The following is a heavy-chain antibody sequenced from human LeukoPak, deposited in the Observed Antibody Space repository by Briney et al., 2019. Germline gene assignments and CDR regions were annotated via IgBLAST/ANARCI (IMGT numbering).Heavy chain of an antibody. D-gene: IGHD2-21*01. Sequence: PSETLSLTCTVSDGSITNYYWTWSRQPPGKGLEWIGYVFYTGETDYNRSLRSRGTISVDASKNQVSLRLTSVTAADTAVYYCARHAAGVQLWFEFWGQGTQVTVSS. CDR1: DGSITNYY. CDR2: VFYTGET. CDR3: ARHAAGVQLWFEF. J-gene: IGHJ4*02. V-gene: IGHV4-59*08.